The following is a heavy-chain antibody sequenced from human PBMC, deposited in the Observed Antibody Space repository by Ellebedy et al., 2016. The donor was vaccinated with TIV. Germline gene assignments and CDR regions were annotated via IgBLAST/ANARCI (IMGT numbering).Heavy chain of an antibody. CDR2: ITGDGGST. CDR3: AKDNDFWTFDP. V-gene: IGHV3-64*04. D-gene: IGHD3-3*01. Sequence: PGGSLRLSCSASGFTFTIYAMHWVRQAPGKGLEYVSAITGDGGSTYYADSVKGRFTISRDNSKNTLYLQMNSLRAEDTAVYYCAKDNDFWTFDPWGQGTLVTVSS. J-gene: IGHJ5*02. CDR1: GFTFTIYA.